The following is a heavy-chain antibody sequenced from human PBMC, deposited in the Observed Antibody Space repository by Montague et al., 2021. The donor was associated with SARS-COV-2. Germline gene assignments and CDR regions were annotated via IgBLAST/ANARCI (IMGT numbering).Heavy chain of an antibody. CDR2: TNNSGST. D-gene: IGHD6-13*01. CDR1: GDSMNNYY. J-gene: IGHJ4*02. CDR3: ARAPIYRSSWYAYFDY. Sequence: SETLSLTCTVSGDSMNNYYWGGTRQPPGKGREWIGNTNNSGSTHYNPPPRSGVTLSKDTSKNQSSLRLTSVTAADTAMYFCARAPIYRSSWYAYFDYWGQGTLVTVSS. V-gene: IGHV4-59*01.